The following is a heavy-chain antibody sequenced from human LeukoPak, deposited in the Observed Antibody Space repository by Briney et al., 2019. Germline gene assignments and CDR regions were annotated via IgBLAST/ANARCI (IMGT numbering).Heavy chain of an antibody. Sequence: SQTLSLTCTVSGGSISSGGYYWSWIRQHPGKGLEWIGYIYYSGSTYYNPSLKSRVTISVDTSKNQFSLKLSSVTAADTAVYYRARGGGSGYDSGYYDYWGQGTLVTVSS. CDR2: IYYSGST. CDR3: ARGGGSGYDSGYYDY. D-gene: IGHD5-12*01. V-gene: IGHV4-31*03. CDR1: GGSISSGGYY. J-gene: IGHJ4*02.